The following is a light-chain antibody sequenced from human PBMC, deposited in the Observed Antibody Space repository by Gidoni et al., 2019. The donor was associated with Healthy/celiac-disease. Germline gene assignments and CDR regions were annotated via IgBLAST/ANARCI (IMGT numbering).Light chain of an antibody. V-gene: IGKV1-39*01. J-gene: IGKJ4*01. CDR3: QQSYSTPLT. CDR1: QSISSY. CDR2: DAS. Sequence: HLPQSPSSLSASVGDRVTITCRASQSISSYLNWYQQKPGKAPKLLIYDASSLQSGVPSRFSGSGSGTDFTLTISSLQPEDFATYYCQQSYSTPLTFGGXTKVEIK.